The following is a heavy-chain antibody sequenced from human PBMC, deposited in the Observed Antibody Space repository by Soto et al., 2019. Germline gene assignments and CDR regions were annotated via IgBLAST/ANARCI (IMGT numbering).Heavy chain of an antibody. Sequence: GGSLRLSCAASGFTFSDYYMSWIRQAPGKGLEWVSYISWSGSTIYYADSVKGRFTISRDNAKNSLYLQMNSLRAEDTAVYYCARDTGHFWGDYSAYYFDYWGQGTLVTVSS. V-gene: IGHV3-11*01. CDR1: GFTFSDYY. J-gene: IGHJ4*02. CDR2: ISWSGSTI. D-gene: IGHD3-3*02. CDR3: ARDTGHFWGDYSAYYFDY.